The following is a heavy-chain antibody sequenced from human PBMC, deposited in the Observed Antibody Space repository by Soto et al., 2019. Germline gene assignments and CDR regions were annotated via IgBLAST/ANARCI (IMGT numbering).Heavy chain of an antibody. CDR2: INHSGST. J-gene: IGHJ4*02. CDR1: GGSFSGYY. D-gene: IGHD6-19*01. Sequence: QVQLQQWGAGLLKPSETLSLTCAVYGGSFSGYYWSWIRQPPGKGLEWIGEINHSGSTNYNPSLKSRVTISVDTSKNQFSLKLSSVTAADTAVYYCARLTRIAVAGTTFDYWGQGTLVTVSS. V-gene: IGHV4-34*01. CDR3: ARLTRIAVAGTTFDY.